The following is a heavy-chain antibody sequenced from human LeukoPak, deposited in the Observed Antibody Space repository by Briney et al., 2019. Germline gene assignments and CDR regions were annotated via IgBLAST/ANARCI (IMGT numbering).Heavy chain of an antibody. J-gene: IGHJ4*02. D-gene: IGHD3-10*01. Sequence: SQTLSLTCAISGDSVSSNSAAWNWVRQSPSRGLEWLGRAYYRSKWYNDYAVSVKSRITINPETSKNQFSLQLNSVTPEDTAVYYCAREIRGLLWFGELKGWGQGTLVTVSS. CDR1: GDSVSSNSAA. V-gene: IGHV6-1*01. CDR2: AYYRSKWYN. CDR3: AREIRGLLWFGELKG.